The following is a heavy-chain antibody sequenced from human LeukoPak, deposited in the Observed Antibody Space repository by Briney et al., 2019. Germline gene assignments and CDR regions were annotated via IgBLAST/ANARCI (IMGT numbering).Heavy chain of an antibody. CDR2: IYYSGST. J-gene: IGHJ4*02. D-gene: IGHD6-19*01. CDR3: ARVVAVAASFDY. CDR1: GGSISSGDYY. V-gene: IGHV4-30-4*08. Sequence: SETLSLTCTVSGGSISSGDYYWSWIRQPPGKGLEWIGYIYYSGSTYYNPSLKSRVTISVDTSKNQFSLKLSSVTAADTAVYYCARVVAVAASFDYWGQGTLVTVSS.